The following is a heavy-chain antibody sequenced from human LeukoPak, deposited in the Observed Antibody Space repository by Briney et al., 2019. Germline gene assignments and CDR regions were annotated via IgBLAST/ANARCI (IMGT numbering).Heavy chain of an antibody. Sequence: KPSQTLSLTCTVSGGSISIGSYYWSWIRQPAGKGLEWIGLIYTSGITNYNPSLKSRVTISVDTSKNHFSLKLSSVTAADTAVYYCASELVYSNGHFDYWGQGTLVTVSS. CDR1: GGSISIGSYY. CDR2: IYTSGIT. CDR3: ASELVYSNGHFDY. V-gene: IGHV4-61*02. D-gene: IGHD5-18*01. J-gene: IGHJ4*02.